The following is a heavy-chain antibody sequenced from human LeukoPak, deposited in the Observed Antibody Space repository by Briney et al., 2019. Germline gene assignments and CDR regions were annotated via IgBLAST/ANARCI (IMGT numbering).Heavy chain of an antibody. Sequence: SETLSLTCTVSGGSISSYYWSWIRQPPGKGLEWIGYIYYSGSTNYNPSLKSRVTISVDTSKNQFSLKLSSVTAADTAVYYCARGYDDSSGYYYLSFDYWGQGTLVTVSS. CDR1: GGSISSYY. V-gene: IGHV4-59*12. CDR3: ARGYDDSSGYYYLSFDY. J-gene: IGHJ4*02. D-gene: IGHD3-22*01. CDR2: IYYSGST.